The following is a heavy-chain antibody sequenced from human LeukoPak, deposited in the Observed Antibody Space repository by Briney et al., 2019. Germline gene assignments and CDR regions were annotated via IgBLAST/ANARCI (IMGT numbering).Heavy chain of an antibody. CDR2: INHSGST. Sequence: SETLSLTCAVYGGSFSGYYWSWIRQPPGKGLEWIGEINHSGSTNYNPSLKSRVTISVDRSKNQFSLKQSSVTAADTAVYYCARATITMAVGVPADAFDIWGQGTMVTVSS. V-gene: IGHV4-34*01. CDR1: GGSFSGYY. J-gene: IGHJ3*02. CDR3: ARATITMAVGVPADAFDI. D-gene: IGHD3-22*01.